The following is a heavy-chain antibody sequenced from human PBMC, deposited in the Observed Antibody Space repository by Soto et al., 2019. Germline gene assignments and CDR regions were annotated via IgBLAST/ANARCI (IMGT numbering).Heavy chain of an antibody. V-gene: IGHV4-34*01. CDR2: ITEGGTT. CDR1: GDSFSGYF. CDR3: ARGDDATLSPNFDY. J-gene: IGHJ4*02. D-gene: IGHD1-1*01. Sequence: SSETLSLTCAVHGDSFSGYFWTWIRQPPGKGLEWIAEITEGGTTNYSPSLKSRVSIAVDSSKRQFSLTLSSVTAADTAMYYCARGDDATLSPNFDYWSQGSLVTVSS.